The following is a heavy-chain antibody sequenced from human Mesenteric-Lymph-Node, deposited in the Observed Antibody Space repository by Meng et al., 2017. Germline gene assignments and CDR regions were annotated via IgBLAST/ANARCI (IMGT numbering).Heavy chain of an antibody. CDR2: INGYNGNT. V-gene: IGHV1-18*01. J-gene: IGHJ4*02. CDR1: GYIFTTYG. CDR3: ARVGIAVAGNLQDIYFFDY. Sequence: ASVKVSCKTSGYIFTTYGITWVRQAPGQGLEWVGWINGYNGNTNYAQKYQGRVTMTTGTTTNTAYLALRSLRSDDTAVYYCARVGIAVAGNLQDIYFFDYWGQGTLVTVSS. D-gene: IGHD6-19*01.